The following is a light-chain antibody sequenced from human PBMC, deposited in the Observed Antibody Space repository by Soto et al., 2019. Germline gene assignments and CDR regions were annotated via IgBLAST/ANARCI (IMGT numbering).Light chain of an antibody. Sequence: DVQMTQSPSSLSASVGDRVSITCQASQNINNYLNWYQQKPGRAPKLLIYDASNLEAGVPSRFRGSGSGTDFTFTISRLQPEDIATYYCQQYENLPTFGQGTRLEIK. CDR1: QNINNY. V-gene: IGKV1-33*01. CDR2: DAS. CDR3: QQYENLPT. J-gene: IGKJ5*01.